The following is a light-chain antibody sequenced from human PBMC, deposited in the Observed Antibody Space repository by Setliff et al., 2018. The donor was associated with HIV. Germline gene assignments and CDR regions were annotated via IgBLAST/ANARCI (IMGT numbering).Light chain of an antibody. CDR2: DDN. V-gene: IGLV1-40*01. CDR1: SSNIGARFS. J-gene: IGLJ1*01. CDR3: QSYDSSLTGYV. Sequence: SVLTQPPSVSGAPGQRLTISCTGSSSNIGARFSVHWYQHLPGAAPKLLIYDDNNRPSGVPDRFSGSKSGTSASLAITGLQAEDEADYYCQSYDSSLTGYVFGTGTKVTV.